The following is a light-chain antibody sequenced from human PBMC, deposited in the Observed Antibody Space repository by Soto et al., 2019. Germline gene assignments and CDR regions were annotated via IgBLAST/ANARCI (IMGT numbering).Light chain of an antibody. CDR1: QSVNSN. V-gene: IGKV3-15*01. Sequence: EIVMTQSPATLSVSTGDRATLSCRASQSVNSNLAWYQHKPGQAPRLFIFGASTRATGIPARVSGSGSATEFNIPISSLQSEDFAVYYCQQYYNLLPDTFGGGTKAAIK. J-gene: IGKJ4*01. CDR2: GAS. CDR3: QQYYNLLPDT.